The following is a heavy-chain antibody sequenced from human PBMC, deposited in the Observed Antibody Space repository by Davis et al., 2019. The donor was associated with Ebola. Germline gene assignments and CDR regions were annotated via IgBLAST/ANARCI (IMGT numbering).Heavy chain of an antibody. V-gene: IGHV3-48*02. Sequence: GESLKISCAASGFTFSSYSMNWVRQAPGKGLEWVSYISSSSTIYYADSVKGRFTISRDNAKNSLYLQMNSLRDEDTAVYYCARGTSNTYSPSDNWGQGALVSVSS. CDR1: GFTFSSYS. CDR3: ARGTSNTYSPSDN. J-gene: IGHJ4*02. CDR2: ISSSSTI. D-gene: IGHD4-11*01.